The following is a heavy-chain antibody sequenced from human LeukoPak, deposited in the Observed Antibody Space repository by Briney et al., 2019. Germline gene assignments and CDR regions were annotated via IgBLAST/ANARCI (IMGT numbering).Heavy chain of an antibody. D-gene: IGHD3-22*01. CDR1: GFTVSSNY. V-gene: IGHV3-53*01. J-gene: IGHJ4*02. CDR2: IYTGGTT. CDR3: ARDGDDTSGYFSPFDY. Sequence: GGSLRLSCAVSGFTVSSNYMSWVRQAPGKGLEWVSVIYTGGTTYYADSVKGRFTIPRDNSKNTLYLQMNSLRAEDTAVYYCARDGDDTSGYFSPFDYWGQGTLVTVSS.